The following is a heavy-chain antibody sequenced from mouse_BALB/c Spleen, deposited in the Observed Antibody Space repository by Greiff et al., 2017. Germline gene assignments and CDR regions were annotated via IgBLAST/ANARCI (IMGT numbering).Heavy chain of an antibody. D-gene: IGHD1-1*01. Sequence: EVKLQESGAELVRPGALVKLSCKASGFNIKDYYMHWVKQRPEQGLEWIGWIDPENGNTIYDPKFQGKASITADTSSNTAYLQLSSLTSEDTAVYYCATFYYGSSYPFAYWGQGTLVTVSA. J-gene: IGHJ3*01. CDR3: ATFYYGSSYPFAY. CDR1: GFNIKDYY. CDR2: IDPENGNT. V-gene: IGHV14-1*02.